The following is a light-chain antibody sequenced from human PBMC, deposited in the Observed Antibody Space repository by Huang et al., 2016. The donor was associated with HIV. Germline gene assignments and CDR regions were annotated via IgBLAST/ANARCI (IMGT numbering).Light chain of an antibody. J-gene: IGKJ4*01. CDR3: QQYDYFPLT. Sequence: DIQMTQSPSSLSASVGDRVTITCQASQDIANYLNWYQQKPGEAPKLRIYDTSNLRTGVPSRFSGSGSGTDFFFTIRSLQPEDVATYYCQQYDYFPLTFGGGTRLGI. CDR2: DTS. CDR1: QDIANY. V-gene: IGKV1-33*01.